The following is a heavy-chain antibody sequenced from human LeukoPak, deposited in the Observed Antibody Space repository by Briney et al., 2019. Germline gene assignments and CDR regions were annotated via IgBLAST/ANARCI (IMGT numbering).Heavy chain of an antibody. CDR3: ARAVPSTYYYDSSGYPDY. CDR2: ISSSSGYI. Sequence: GGSLRLSCAASGFTFSSYSMNWVRQAPGKGLEWVSSISSSSGYIYYADSVKGRFTISRDNAKNSLYLQMNSLRAEDTAVYYCARAVPSTYYYDSSGYPDYWGQGTLVTVSS. CDR1: GFTFSSYS. D-gene: IGHD3-22*01. V-gene: IGHV3-21*01. J-gene: IGHJ4*02.